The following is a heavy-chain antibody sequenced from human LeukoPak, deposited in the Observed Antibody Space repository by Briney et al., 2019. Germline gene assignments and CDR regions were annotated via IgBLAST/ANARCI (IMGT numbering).Heavy chain of an antibody. CDR3: AGTYKYYYYYYMDV. Sequence: SETLSLTCTVSGGSISSSSYYWGWIRQPPGKGLEWIGSIYYSGSTYYNPSLKSRVTISVDTSKNQFSLKLSSVTAADTAVYCCAGTYKYYYYYYMDVWGKGTTVTISS. D-gene: IGHD1-14*01. V-gene: IGHV4-39*07. CDR1: GGSISSSSYY. J-gene: IGHJ6*03. CDR2: IYYSGST.